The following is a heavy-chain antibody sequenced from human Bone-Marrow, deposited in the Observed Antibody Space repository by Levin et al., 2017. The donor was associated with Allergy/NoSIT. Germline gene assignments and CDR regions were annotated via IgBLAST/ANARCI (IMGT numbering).Heavy chain of an antibody. CDR3: AREGTPQSWDY. D-gene: IGHD1-14*01. CDR2: IYETGST. Sequence: SETLSLTCAVSGYSISSDYYWGWIRQPPGKGLEWIGNIYETGSTKYNPSLKSRVTISVDTSKNQFSLQLNSVTAADTAVYYCAREGTPQSWDYWGQGTLVSVSS. CDR1: GYSISSDYY. J-gene: IGHJ4*02. V-gene: IGHV4-38-2*02.